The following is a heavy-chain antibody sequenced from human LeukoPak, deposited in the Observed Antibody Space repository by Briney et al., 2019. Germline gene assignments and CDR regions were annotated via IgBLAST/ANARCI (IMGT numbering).Heavy chain of an antibody. D-gene: IGHD3-10*01. Sequence: GGSLRLSCAASGFTFSNAWMSWVRQAPGKGLEWVGRIKPKTEGGATDYVAPVKGRFTISRDDSKNTLYLQMNSLKTEDTAVYYCTNSVFGSGSYYSPGWGQGTLVTVST. CDR2: IKPKTEGGAT. CDR1: GFTFSNAW. CDR3: TNSVFGSGSYYSPG. J-gene: IGHJ4*02. V-gene: IGHV3-15*01.